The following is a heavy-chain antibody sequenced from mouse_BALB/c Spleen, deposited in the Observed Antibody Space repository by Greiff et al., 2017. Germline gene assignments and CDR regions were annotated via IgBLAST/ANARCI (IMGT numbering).Heavy chain of an antibody. Sequence: EVMLVESGPSLVKPSQTLSLTCSVTGDSITSGYWNWIRKFPGNKLEYMGYISYSGSTYYNPSLKSRISITRDTSKNQYYLQLNTVTTEDTATYYCAITTGSWFAYWGQGTLVTVSA. V-gene: IGHV3-8*02. D-gene: IGHD2-4*01. CDR3: AITTGSWFAY. CDR1: GDSITSGY. J-gene: IGHJ3*01. CDR2: ISYSGST.